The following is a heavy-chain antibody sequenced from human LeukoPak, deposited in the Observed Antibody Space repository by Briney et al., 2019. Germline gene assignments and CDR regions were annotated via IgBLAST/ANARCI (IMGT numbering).Heavy chain of an antibody. CDR1: GFTFISYG. CDR2: ISYDGSNK. V-gene: IGHV3-30*18. Sequence: GRSLRLSCAASGFTFISYGMHWVRQAPGKGLEWVAVISYDGSNKYYADSVKGRFTISRDNSKNTLYLQMNSLRAEDTAVYYCAKDATYYYDSSGYYYIDYFDYWGQGTLVTVSS. D-gene: IGHD3-22*01. J-gene: IGHJ4*02. CDR3: AKDATYYYDSSGYYYIDYFDY.